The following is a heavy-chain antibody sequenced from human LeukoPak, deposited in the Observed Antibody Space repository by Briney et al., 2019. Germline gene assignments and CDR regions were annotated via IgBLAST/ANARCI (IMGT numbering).Heavy chain of an antibody. V-gene: IGHV3-23*01. Sequence: GGSLRLSCAASGFNFITAAMTWVRQAPGKGLEWVSLIGSSGGSTYYVDSVKGRFTISRDNSNHTLSLQMNSLRVEDTAIYYCVKDIQLSTWGLGTMVTVSS. J-gene: IGHJ3*01. CDR1: GFNFITAA. CDR3: VKDIQLST. CDR2: IGSSGGST. D-gene: IGHD5-24*01.